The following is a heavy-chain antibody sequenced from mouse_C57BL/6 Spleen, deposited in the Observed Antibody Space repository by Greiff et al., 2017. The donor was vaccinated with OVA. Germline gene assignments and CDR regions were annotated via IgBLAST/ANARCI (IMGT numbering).Heavy chain of an antibody. CDR2: IYPGDGDT. CDR1: GYAFSSSW. V-gene: IGHV1-82*01. Sequence: QVQLQQSGPELVKPGASVKISCKASGYAFSSSWMNWVKQRPGMGLEWIGRIYPGDGDTNYNGKFKGKATLTADKSSSTAYMQLSSLTSEDSAVYFCALWYFDVWGTGTTVTVSS. CDR3: ALWYFDV. J-gene: IGHJ1*03.